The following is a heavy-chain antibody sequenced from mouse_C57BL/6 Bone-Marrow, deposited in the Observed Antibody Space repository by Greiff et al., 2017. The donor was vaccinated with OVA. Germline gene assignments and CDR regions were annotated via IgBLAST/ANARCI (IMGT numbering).Heavy chain of an antibody. CDR3: ATLYYYGSRYFDV. Sequence: VQLQQSGPELVKPGASVKISCKASGYTFTDYYINWVKQRPGQGLEWIGWIFPGSGSTYYNEKFKGKATLTVDKSSSTAYMLLSSLTSEDSAVYFCATLYYYGSRYFDVWGTGTTVTVSS. CDR2: IFPGSGST. J-gene: IGHJ1*03. V-gene: IGHV1-75*01. D-gene: IGHD1-1*01. CDR1: GYTFTDYY.